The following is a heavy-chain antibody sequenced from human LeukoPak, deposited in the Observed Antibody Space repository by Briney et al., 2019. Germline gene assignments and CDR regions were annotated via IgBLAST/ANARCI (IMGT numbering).Heavy chain of an antibody. Sequence: GGSLRLSCAASGFTFSSYSMNWVRQAPGKGLEWVSYISSSSSTIYYADSVKGRFTISRDNAKNSLYLQVNSLRAEDTAVYYCARVSTGYGSGSYLYGMDVWGQGTTVTVSS. CDR3: ARVSTGYGSGSYLYGMDV. J-gene: IGHJ6*02. CDR1: GFTFSSYS. V-gene: IGHV3-48*01. D-gene: IGHD3-10*01. CDR2: ISSSSSTI.